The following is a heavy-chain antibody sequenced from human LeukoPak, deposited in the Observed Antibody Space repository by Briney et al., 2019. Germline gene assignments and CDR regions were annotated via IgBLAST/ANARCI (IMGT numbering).Heavy chain of an antibody. D-gene: IGHD1-1*01. CDR2: IYSGGST. J-gene: IGHJ4*02. V-gene: IGHV3-53*01. Sequence: GGSLRLSCVVSGFTVSSNYMNWVRQAPGKGLEWVSVIYSGGSTYYRDSVKGRFTISRDNSKNTLYLQMNSLRAEDTAVYYCARGSQQLDPGVDYWGQRTLVTVSS. CDR3: ARGSQQLDPGVDY. CDR1: GFTVSSNY.